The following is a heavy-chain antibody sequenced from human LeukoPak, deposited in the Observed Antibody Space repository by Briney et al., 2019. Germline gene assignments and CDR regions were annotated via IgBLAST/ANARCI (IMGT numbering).Heavy chain of an antibody. J-gene: IGHJ3*02. CDR2: IYYSGST. Sequence: SETLSLTCTVSGGSISSSSYYWGWIRQPPGKGLEWIGYIYYSGSTYYNPSLKSRVTISVDTSKNQFSLKLSSVTAAETAVYYCARDLGYYYDSSGYYYQDAFDIWGQGTMVTVSS. D-gene: IGHD3-22*01. CDR1: GGSISSSSYY. V-gene: IGHV4-30-4*08. CDR3: ARDLGYYYDSSGYYYQDAFDI.